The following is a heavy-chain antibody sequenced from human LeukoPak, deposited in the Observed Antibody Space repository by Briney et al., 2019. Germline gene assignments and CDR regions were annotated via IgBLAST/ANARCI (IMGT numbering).Heavy chain of an antibody. V-gene: IGHV1-69*05. J-gene: IGHJ6*03. D-gene: IGHD3-9*01. Sequence: GSSVTVSCKASGGTFSSYAISWVRQAPGQGLEWMGGIIPIFGTANYAQKFQGRVTITTDESTSTAYMELSSLRSEDTAVYYCARDTGYDISPTGMDVWGKGTTVTVSS. CDR1: GGTFSSYA. CDR3: ARDTGYDISPTGMDV. CDR2: IIPIFGTA.